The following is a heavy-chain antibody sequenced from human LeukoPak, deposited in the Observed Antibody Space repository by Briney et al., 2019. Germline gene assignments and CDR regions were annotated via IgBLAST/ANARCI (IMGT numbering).Heavy chain of an antibody. J-gene: IGHJ3*02. V-gene: IGHV3-21*01. CDR2: ISSSSSYI. CDR1: GFTFSSYS. Sequence: GGSLRLSCAASGFTFSSYSMNWVRQAPGKGLVWVSSISSSSSYIYYADSVKGRFTISRDNAKNSLYLQMNSLRAEDTAVYYCARDRNYDFWSGSDAFDIWGQGTMVTVSS. D-gene: IGHD3-3*01. CDR3: ARDRNYDFWSGSDAFDI.